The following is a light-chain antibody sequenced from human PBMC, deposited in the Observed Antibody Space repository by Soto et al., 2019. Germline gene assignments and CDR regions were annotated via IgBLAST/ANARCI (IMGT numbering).Light chain of an antibody. J-gene: IGKJ1*01. V-gene: IGKV3-20*01. CDR2: GAS. CDR3: QQYVSTPWT. CDR1: QIVSNNY. Sequence: EIVLTQSPGTLSLSPGERATLSCRASQIVSNNYLAWYQQRPGQAPRLLIYGASSRATGIPDRFSGSGSGTDFTLTISRLEPEDFAIYHCQQYVSTPWTFGQGTKVEIK.